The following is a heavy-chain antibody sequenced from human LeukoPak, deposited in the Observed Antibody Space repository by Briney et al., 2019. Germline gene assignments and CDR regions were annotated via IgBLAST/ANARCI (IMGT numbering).Heavy chain of an antibody. D-gene: IGHD2-21*02. J-gene: IGHJ2*01. Sequence: GRSLRLSCAASGFALSSYDIHWVRQTTGKGLEWVSAIDTTGGTYYPGSVEGRFTISRENAQNSFHLQMNSLRDADTAVYYCVREGFCGVDCPAYFDLWGRGTLVTVS. V-gene: IGHV3-13*04. CDR3: VREGFCGVDCPAYFDL. CDR1: GFALSSYD. CDR2: IDTTGGT.